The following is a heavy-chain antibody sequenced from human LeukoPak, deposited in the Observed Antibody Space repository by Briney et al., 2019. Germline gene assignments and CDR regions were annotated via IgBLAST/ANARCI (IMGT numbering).Heavy chain of an antibody. Sequence: ASVKVSCKASGGTLSSYAISWVRQAPGQGLEWMGGIIPIFGTANYAQKFQGRVTMTRNTSISTAYMELSSLRSEDTAVYYCARVFEDYVWGSYLKYNWFDPWGQGTLVTVSS. CDR3: ARVFEDYVWGSYLKYNWFDP. J-gene: IGHJ5*02. D-gene: IGHD3-16*02. CDR2: IIPIFGTA. CDR1: GGTLSSYA. V-gene: IGHV1-69*05.